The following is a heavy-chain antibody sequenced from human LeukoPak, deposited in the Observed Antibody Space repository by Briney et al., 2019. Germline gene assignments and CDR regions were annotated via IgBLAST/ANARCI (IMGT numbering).Heavy chain of an antibody. J-gene: IGHJ4*02. V-gene: IGHV1-2*06. D-gene: IGHD6-13*01. CDR1: GYTFTGYY. CDR3: ARVGGIAAAGTNEGRNY. CDR2: INPNSGGT. Sequence: ASVKVSCKASGYTFTGYYMHWVRQAPGQGLEWMGRINPNSGGTSYAQKFQDRVTMTRDTSISTAYMELSRLRSDDTAVYYCARVGGIAAAGTNEGRNYWGQGTLVTVSS.